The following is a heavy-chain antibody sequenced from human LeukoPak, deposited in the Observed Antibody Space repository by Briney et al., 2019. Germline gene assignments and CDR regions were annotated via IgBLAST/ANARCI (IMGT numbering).Heavy chain of an antibody. V-gene: IGHV3-74*01. Sequence: GGSLRLSCAASGFTFIKYWMLWVRQAPGKGLESVSRINTDGTVTTYADSVKGRFTVSRDNADNTMFLQMNSVRNEDTAVYYCATKQWLTPPPDSWGQGTPVTVSS. CDR2: INTDGTVT. D-gene: IGHD6-19*01. J-gene: IGHJ4*02. CDR3: ATKQWLTPPPDS. CDR1: GFTFIKYW.